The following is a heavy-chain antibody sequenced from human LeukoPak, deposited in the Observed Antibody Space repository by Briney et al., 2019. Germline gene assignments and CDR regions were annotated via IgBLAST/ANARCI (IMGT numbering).Heavy chain of an antibody. CDR1: GFTVSSNY. CDR3: ATGVFVIQARYYYYMDV. J-gene: IGHJ6*03. V-gene: IGHV3-53*01. D-gene: IGHD2/OR15-2a*01. CDR2: IYSVGST. Sequence: PGGSLRLSCAASGFTVSSNYMSSVRQAPGKGLEWVSVIYSVGSTYYADTVKGRFTISRDNSKNTLYPQMNSLRAEDTAVYYCATGVFVIQARYYYYMDVWGKGTTVTVSS.